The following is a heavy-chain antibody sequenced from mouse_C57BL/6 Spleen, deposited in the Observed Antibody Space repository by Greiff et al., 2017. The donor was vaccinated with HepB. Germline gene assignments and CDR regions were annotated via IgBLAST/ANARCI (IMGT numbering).Heavy chain of an antibody. J-gene: IGHJ4*01. Sequence: EVQLQQSGPELVKPGASVKISCKASGYTFTDYYMNWVKQSHGKSLEWIGDINPNNGGTSYNQKFKGKATLTVDKSSSTAYMELRSLTSEDSAVYYCARDDDAMDYWGQGTSVTVS. CDR3: ARDDDAMDY. CDR1: GYTFTDYY. D-gene: IGHD2-3*01. CDR2: INPNNGGT. V-gene: IGHV1-26*01.